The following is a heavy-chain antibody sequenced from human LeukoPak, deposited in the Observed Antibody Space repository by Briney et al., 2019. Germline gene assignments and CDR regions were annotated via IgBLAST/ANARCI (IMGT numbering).Heavy chain of an antibody. CDR1: GGTFSSYA. Sequence: GASVKFSCKASGGTFSSYAISWVRQAPGQGLEWMGGIIPIFGTANYAQKFQGRVTITADESTSTAYMELSSLRSEDTAVYYCARDRSPGFDYWGQGTLVTVSS. D-gene: IGHD3-16*02. CDR3: ARDRSPGFDY. J-gene: IGHJ4*02. CDR2: IIPIFGTA. V-gene: IGHV1-69*13.